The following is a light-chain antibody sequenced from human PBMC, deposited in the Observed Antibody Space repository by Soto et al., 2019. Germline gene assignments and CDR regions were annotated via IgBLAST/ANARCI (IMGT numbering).Light chain of an antibody. CDR1: QSVSSY. V-gene: IGKV3-11*01. Sequence: EIVLTQSPATLSLSPGERATLSCRASQSVSSYLAWYQQKSGQAPSLLIYDASNRATAIPARFSGSGSGTDFTLTISSLEPEDFAVYYCQQRSNWPPYTFGQGTKLEIK. CDR3: QQRSNWPPYT. CDR2: DAS. J-gene: IGKJ2*01.